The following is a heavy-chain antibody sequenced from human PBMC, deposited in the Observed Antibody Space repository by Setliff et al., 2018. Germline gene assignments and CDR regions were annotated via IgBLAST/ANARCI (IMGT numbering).Heavy chain of an antibody. CDR1: GYTFTSYA. Sequence: ASVKVSCKASGYTFTSYAMNWVRQAPGQGLEWMGWINAGNGNTKYSQKFQGRVTITRDTSASTAYMELSSLTSEDTAVYYCVMGSGALGPNWGQGTLVTVSS. D-gene: IGHD3-10*01. CDR3: VMGSGALGPN. J-gene: IGHJ4*02. CDR2: INAGNGNT. V-gene: IGHV1-3*01.